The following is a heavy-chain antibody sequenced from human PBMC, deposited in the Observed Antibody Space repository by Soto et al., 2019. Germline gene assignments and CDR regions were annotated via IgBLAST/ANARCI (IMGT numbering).Heavy chain of an antibody. D-gene: IGHD2-2*01. J-gene: IGHJ4*02. Sequence: PGGSLRLSCSASGFTFSTYAMHWVRQAPGKGLEYVSAISGNGGSTYYADSVKGRFTISRDNSKNTLYLQMSSLRAEDTAVYYCAKKAHCSSSSCYVDYWGQGTLVTVPS. V-gene: IGHV3-64D*08. CDR2: ISGNGGST. CDR1: GFTFSTYA. CDR3: AKKAHCSSSSCYVDY.